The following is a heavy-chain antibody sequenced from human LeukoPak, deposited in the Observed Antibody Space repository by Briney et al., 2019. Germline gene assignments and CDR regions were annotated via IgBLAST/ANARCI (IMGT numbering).Heavy chain of an antibody. CDR2: ISAYNGNT. V-gene: IGHV1-18*01. J-gene: IGHJ6*03. CDR1: GYTFTSYG. D-gene: IGHD2-15*01. Sequence: ASVKVSCKASGYTFTSYGISWVRQAPGQGLEWMGWISAYNGNTNYAQKLQGRVTMTTDTSTSTAYMELRSLRSDDTAVYYCARDRTPIVVVVAATYYYYMDVWGKGTTVTVSS. CDR3: ARDRTPIVVVVAATYYYYMDV.